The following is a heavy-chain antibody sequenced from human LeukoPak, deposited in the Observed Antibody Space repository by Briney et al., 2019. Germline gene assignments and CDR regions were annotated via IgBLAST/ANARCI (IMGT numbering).Heavy chain of an antibody. J-gene: IGHJ4*02. V-gene: IGHV4-4*02. CDR3: ARSGAQYSFDY. CDR2: VHNSGYT. CDR1: GASISSRFW. Sequence: SETLSLTCAVSGASISSRFWWSWVRQPPGKGLEWIGQVHNSGYTKYNPSLKSRVTISVDKFKNHFSLKLNSATAADTALYYCARSGAQYSFDYWGQGTLVTVSS. D-gene: IGHD2-15*01.